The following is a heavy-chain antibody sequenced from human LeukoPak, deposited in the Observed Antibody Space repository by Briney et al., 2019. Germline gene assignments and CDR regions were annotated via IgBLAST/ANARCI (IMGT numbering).Heavy chain of an antibody. V-gene: IGHV3-74*01. Sequence: GGSLRFSCAASGFTFSRYWMRWVRQAPGKVLGWVSRINGDVSTTSYADSGKGGFTIARDNATNTMYLQMKSMRAEETAVYYCATGNYYDSRGYYTFGHWGQGTLVTVSS. CDR3: ATGNYYDSRGYYTFGH. CDR1: GFTFSRYW. CDR2: INGDVSTT. J-gene: IGHJ1*01. D-gene: IGHD3-22*01.